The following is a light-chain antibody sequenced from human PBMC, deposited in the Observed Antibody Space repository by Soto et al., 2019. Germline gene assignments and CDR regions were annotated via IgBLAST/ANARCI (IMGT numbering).Light chain of an antibody. CDR2: AAS. J-gene: IGKJ4*01. CDR1: QGISRY. CDR3: QQLNSYPSLT. V-gene: IGKV1-9*01. Sequence: IQLTQSPSSLSASVGDRVTITCRASQGISRYLAWYQQKPGKAPKLLSYAASTLQSGVPSRFSGSGSGTDFTLPISSLQPEDVATYYCQQLNSYPSLTFGGGTKVEIK.